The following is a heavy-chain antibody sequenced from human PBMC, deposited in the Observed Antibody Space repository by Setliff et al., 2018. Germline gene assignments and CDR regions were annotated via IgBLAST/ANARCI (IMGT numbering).Heavy chain of an antibody. D-gene: IGHD5-12*01. CDR2: VYYSGAA. V-gene: IGHV4-59*01. CDR3: ARGGTFRYYMDV. Sequence: PSETLSLTCTVSGGSFSTYYWSWIRQAPGKGLEWIGHVYYSGAANYNPSLKSRVTVSVDTSKNQFSLRLISVTAADTAVYYCARGGTFRYYMDVWGGGTTVTVSS. J-gene: IGHJ6*03. CDR1: GGSFSTYY.